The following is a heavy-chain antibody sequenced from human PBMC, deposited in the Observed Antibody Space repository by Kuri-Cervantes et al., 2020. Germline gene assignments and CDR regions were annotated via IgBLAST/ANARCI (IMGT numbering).Heavy chain of an antibody. D-gene: IGHD4-23*01. V-gene: IGHV4-34*09. J-gene: IGHJ4*02. CDR2: INHSGST. CDR1: GGSFSGYY. Sequence: LRLSCAVYGGSFSGYYWSWIRQPPGKGLEWIGEINHSGSTYYNPSLKSRVTISVDTSKNQFSLKLSSVTAADTAVYYCARDYYGGNSFLLDWGQGTLVTVSS. CDR3: ARDYYGGNSFLLD.